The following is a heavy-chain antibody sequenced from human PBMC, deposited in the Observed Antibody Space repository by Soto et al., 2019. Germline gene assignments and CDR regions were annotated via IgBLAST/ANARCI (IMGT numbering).Heavy chain of an antibody. CDR3: ARLRAPFTSITGTTSDY. CDR1: GGSISSSSYY. Sequence: LETLSLTCTVSGGSISSSSYYWGWIRQPPGKGLEWIGSIYYSGSTYYNPSLKSRVTISVDTSKNQFSLKLSSVTAADTAVYYCARLRAPFTSITGTTSDYWGQGTLVTVSS. CDR2: IYYSGST. J-gene: IGHJ4*02. V-gene: IGHV4-39*01. D-gene: IGHD1-7*01.